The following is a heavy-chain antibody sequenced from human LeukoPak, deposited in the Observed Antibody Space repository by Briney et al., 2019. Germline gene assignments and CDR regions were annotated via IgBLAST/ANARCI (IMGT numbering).Heavy chain of an antibody. CDR2: INHSGST. CDR3: ARVVSWFDP. Sequence: SETLSLTCAVYGGSFSGYYWSWIRQPPGKGLEWIGEINHSGSTNYNPSLKSRVTISVDTSKNQFSLKLSSVTAADTAVYYCARVVSWFDPWGQGTLVIVSS. V-gene: IGHV4-34*01. J-gene: IGHJ5*02. CDR1: GGSFSGYY.